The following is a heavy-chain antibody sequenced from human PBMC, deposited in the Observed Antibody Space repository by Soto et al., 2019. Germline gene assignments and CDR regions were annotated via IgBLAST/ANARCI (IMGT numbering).Heavy chain of an antibody. Sequence: VASVKVSCKVSGYTLTELSMHWVRQAPGKGLEWMGGFDPEDGETIYAQKFQGRVTMTEDTSTDTAYMELSSLRSEDTAVYYCAMLDGYSSSWYEYWGQGTLLTVSS. J-gene: IGHJ4*02. CDR2: FDPEDGET. CDR3: AMLDGYSSSWYEY. V-gene: IGHV1-24*01. CDR1: GYTLTELS. D-gene: IGHD6-13*01.